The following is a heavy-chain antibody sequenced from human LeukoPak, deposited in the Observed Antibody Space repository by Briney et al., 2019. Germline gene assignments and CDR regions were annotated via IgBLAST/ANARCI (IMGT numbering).Heavy chain of an antibody. V-gene: IGHV3-30*18. CDR2: ISYDGSNK. Sequence: GGSLRLSCAASGFTFSNYGMHWVRQAPGKGLEWVSVISYDGSNKYYADSVKGRFTISRDNSKNTLYLQMNSLRAENTAMYYCAKNSGSTALWGQGTLVTVSS. D-gene: IGHD1-26*01. CDR3: AKNSGSTAL. J-gene: IGHJ4*02. CDR1: GFTFSNYG.